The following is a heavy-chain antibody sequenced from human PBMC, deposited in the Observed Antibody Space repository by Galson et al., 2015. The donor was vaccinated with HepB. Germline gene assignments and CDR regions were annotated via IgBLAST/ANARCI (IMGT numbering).Heavy chain of an antibody. J-gene: IGHJ1*01. CDR1: GFNFSDYY. D-gene: IGHD2/OR15-2a*01. Sequence: SLRLSCAASGFNFSDYYMSWIRQTPEKGLEWLSYISMSSGHTNYAGAVKGRFTISRDNAKNTLFLQMTNLSAEDTAVYYCATYRFLSTSTGRFFRHWGQGTLVIVSS. V-gene: IGHV3-11*06. CDR3: ATYRFLSTSTGRFFRH. CDR2: ISMSSGHT.